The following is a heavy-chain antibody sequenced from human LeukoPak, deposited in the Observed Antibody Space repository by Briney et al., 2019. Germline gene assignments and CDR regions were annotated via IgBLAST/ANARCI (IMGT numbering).Heavy chain of an antibody. CDR1: GGSISSGSYY. V-gene: IGHV4-61*02. J-gene: IGHJ4*02. CDR3: ASQTY. CDR2: IYTSGST. Sequence: SETLSLTCTVSGGSISSGSYYWSWIRQPAGKGLEWIGRIYTSGSTNYNPSLKSRVTISVDTSKNQFSLKLSSVTAADTAVYYCASQTYWGQETLVTVSS.